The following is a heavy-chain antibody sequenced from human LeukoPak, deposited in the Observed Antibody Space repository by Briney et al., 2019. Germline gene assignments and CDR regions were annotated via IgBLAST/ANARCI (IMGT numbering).Heavy chain of an antibody. D-gene: IGHD6-6*01. J-gene: IGHJ4*02. V-gene: IGHV3-21*01. Sequence: GGSLRLSCAASGFTFSSHSMNWVRQAPGKGLEWVSSISSSSSYIYYADSVKGRFTISRDNSKNTLYLQMNSLRAEDTAVYYCARARLGGFDYWGQGTLVTVSS. CDR1: GFTFSSHS. CDR3: ARARLGGFDY. CDR2: ISSSSSYI.